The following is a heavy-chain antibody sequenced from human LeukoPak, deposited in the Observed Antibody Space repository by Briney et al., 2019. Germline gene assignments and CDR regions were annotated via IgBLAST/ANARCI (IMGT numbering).Heavy chain of an antibody. Sequence: PSETLSLTCTVSGGSISSGGYYWSWIRQPPGKGLEWIGYIYHSGSTYYNPSLKSRVTISVDRSKNQFSLKLSSVTAADTAVYYCARGSITMVRGSFDYWGQGTLVTVSS. V-gene: IGHV4-30-2*01. J-gene: IGHJ4*02. CDR3: ARGSITMVRGSFDY. CDR1: GGSISSGGYY. CDR2: IYHSGST. D-gene: IGHD3-10*01.